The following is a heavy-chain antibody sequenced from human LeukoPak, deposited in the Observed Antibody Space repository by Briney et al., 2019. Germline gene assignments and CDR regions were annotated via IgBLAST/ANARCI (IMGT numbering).Heavy chain of an antibody. CDR2: INWNGGST. CDR1: GFTFDDYG. Sequence: GGSLRLSCAASGFTFDDYGMSWVRQAPGKGLEWVSGINWNGGSTGYADSVKGRFTISRDNAKNSLYLQMNSLRVEDTALYYCAKDRGDAYNYGMDYWGQGTLVTVSS. V-gene: IGHV3-20*04. D-gene: IGHD5-24*01. J-gene: IGHJ4*02. CDR3: AKDRGDAYNYGMDY.